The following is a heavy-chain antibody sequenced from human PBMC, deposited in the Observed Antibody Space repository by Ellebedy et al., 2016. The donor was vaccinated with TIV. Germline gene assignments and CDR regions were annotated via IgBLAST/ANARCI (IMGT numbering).Heavy chain of an antibody. J-gene: IGHJ5*01. CDR3: ARQTGNYGSYRSPGPYYYWLDS. Sequence: SETLSLXCTVSGYSISSGYYWGWIRQPPGKGLEWIGSIYHSRNTYYNASLKSRVTISVDTSKNQFSLKLQSVTAADTAVYYCARQTGNYGSYRSPGPYYYWLDSWGQGLLVTVSS. V-gene: IGHV4-38-2*02. CDR1: GYSISSGYY. D-gene: IGHD1-7*01. CDR2: IYHSRNT.